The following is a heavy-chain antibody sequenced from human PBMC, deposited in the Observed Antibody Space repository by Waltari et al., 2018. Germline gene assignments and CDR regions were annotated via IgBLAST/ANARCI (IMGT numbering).Heavy chain of an antibody. J-gene: IGHJ4*02. V-gene: IGHV3-49*04. D-gene: IGHD3-3*01. CDR1: GLVFSSFS. CDR3: TTQNTFWSWSY. Sequence: EVQLVESGGGLTQPGRSLRLSCTTSGLVFSSFSISWVGQAPGKGLEWVGFIRSKAYGGTPKYAASVRDRFTMSRDDSKSIAYLEMNSLKTEDTAMYFCTTQNTFWSWSYWGRGTLVTVSS. CDR2: IRSKAYGGTP.